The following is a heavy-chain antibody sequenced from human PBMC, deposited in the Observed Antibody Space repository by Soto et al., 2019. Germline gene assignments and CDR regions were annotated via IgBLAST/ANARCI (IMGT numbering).Heavy chain of an antibody. Sequence: SETLSLTCTVSGGSISSGGYYWSWIHQHPGKGLEWIGYIYYSGSTYYNPSLKSRVTISVDTSKNQFSLKLSSVTAADTAVYYCAREEATTTPRWLDPRGQGTLVTVSS. CDR2: IYYSGST. D-gene: IGHD1-1*01. CDR3: AREEATTTPRWLDP. V-gene: IGHV4-31*03. J-gene: IGHJ5*02. CDR1: GGSISSGGYY.